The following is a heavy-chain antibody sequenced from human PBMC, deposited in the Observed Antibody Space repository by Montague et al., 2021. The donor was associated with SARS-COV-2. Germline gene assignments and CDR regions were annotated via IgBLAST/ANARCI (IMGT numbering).Heavy chain of an antibody. D-gene: IGHD1-26*01. CDR2: IDWDGDK. J-gene: IGHJ4*02. CDR3: ARTSPYSGSYKEFDY. CDR1: GFSLKTPGMC. V-gene: IGHV2-70*11. Sequence: PALVKPTQTVTLTGTFSGFSLKTPGMCVSWIRQPPGKALEWLARIDWDGDKDFSTSLKTRLTVSRDTSKNQVVLTMTNMDPGDTATYNCARTSPYSGSYKEFDYWGQGVLVTVSS.